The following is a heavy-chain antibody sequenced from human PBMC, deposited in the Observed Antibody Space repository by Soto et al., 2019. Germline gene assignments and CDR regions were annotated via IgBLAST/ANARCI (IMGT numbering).Heavy chain of an antibody. J-gene: IGHJ6*02. V-gene: IGHV4-31*03. D-gene: IGHD2-21*02. CDR3: ARVCGGDCHYGMDV. CDR2: IYYSGST. Sequence: QVQLQESGPGLVKPSQTLSLTCTVSGGSISSGGYYWTWIRQHPGKGLEWIGYIYYSGSTYYNPSLXXXVXISVDTSKNQFSLKLSSVTAADTAVYYCARVCGGDCHYGMDVWGQGTTVTVSS. CDR1: GGSISSGGYY.